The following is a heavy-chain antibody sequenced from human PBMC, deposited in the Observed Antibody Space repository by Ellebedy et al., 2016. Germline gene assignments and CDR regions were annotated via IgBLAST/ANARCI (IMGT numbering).Heavy chain of an antibody. D-gene: IGHD6-13*01. CDR1: GFTLNNYA. V-gene: IGHV3-23*01. J-gene: IGHJ4*02. CDR2: ITGDTSTT. CDR3: VKGASSGSWVTMDY. Sequence: GGSLRLSCAASGFTLNNYAMTWILQAAGEGLEWVSAITGDTSTTYYADSVKGRFTISRDNSRNTLYLQMNSLRVEDTALYYCVKGASSGSWVTMDYWGQGALVTVSS.